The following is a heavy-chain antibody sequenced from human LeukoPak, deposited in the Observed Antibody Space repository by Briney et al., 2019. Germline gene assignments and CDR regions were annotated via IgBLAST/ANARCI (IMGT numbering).Heavy chain of an antibody. CDR2: IFPSGGEI. V-gene: IGHV3-53*01. CDR3: ATYRQVLLPFES. Sequence: GGSLRLSCAASGFTVSSNYMSWVRQTPGKGLEWVSSIFPSGGEIHYADSVRGRFTISRDNSKSTLSLQMNSLRAEDTAIYYCATYRQVLLPFESWGQGTLVTVSS. J-gene: IGHJ4*02. D-gene: IGHD2-8*02. CDR1: GFTVSSNY.